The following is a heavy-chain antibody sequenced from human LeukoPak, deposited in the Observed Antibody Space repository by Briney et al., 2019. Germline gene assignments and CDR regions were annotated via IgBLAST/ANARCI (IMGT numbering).Heavy chain of an antibody. V-gene: IGHV4-39*07. CDR2: IYHSGST. D-gene: IGHD4-17*01. Sequence: PSETLSLTCTVSGGSILSSSHYWGWIRQPPGKGLEWIGSIYHSGSTYYNPSLKSRVTISVDTSKNQFSLKLSSVTAADTAVYYCARVSTVTTRWFDPWGQGTLVTVSS. CDR3: ARVSTVTTRWFDP. J-gene: IGHJ5*02. CDR1: GGSILSSSHY.